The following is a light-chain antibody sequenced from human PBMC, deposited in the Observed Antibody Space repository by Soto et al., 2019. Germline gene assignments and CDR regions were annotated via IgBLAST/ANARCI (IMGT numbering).Light chain of an antibody. V-gene: IGKV3-15*01. J-gene: IGKJ1*01. CDR1: QSVRTN. CDR3: QQYNNWPPWT. CDR2: GTS. Sequence: EIVMTQSPATLSVSTGEGAALSCRASQSVRTNLAWYRQEPGQAPRLLSYGTSTRAAGIPARFSGSVSGTEFTLTISSLQSEDFAVYYCQQYNNWPPWTFGQGTKVDIK.